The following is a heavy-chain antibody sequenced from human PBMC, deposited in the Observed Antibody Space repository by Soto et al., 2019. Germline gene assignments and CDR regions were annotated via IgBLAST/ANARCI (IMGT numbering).Heavy chain of an antibody. CDR2: ISGSGGST. V-gene: IGHV3-23*01. J-gene: IGHJ4*02. CDR1: GFTFSSYA. Sequence: EVQLLESGGGWVQPGGSLRLSCAASGFTFSSYAMSWVRQAPGKGLEWVSAISGSGGSTYYAASVKGRFTISRDNSKNTLYLQMNSLRAEDTAVYYCAKGIAVAGFAYWGQGTLVTVSS. CDR3: AKGIAVAGFAY. D-gene: IGHD6-19*01.